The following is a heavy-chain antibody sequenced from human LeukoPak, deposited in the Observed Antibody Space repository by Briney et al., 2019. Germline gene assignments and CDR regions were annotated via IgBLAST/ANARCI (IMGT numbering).Heavy chain of an antibody. CDR2: INSDGSTT. CDR1: GFTFSSYW. V-gene: IGHV3-74*01. J-gene: IGHJ4*02. CDR3: ATPKKKTSGWYYFDY. Sequence: PGGSLRLSCAASGFTFSSYWMHWVRQAPGKGLVWVSRINSDGSTTNYADYVKGRFTISRDNAKNTLYLQMNSLRAEDTAVYYCATPKKKTSGWYYFDYWGQGTLVTVSS. D-gene: IGHD6-19*01.